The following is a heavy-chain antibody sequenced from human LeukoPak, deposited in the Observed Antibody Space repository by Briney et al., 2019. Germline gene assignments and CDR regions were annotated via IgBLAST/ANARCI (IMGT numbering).Heavy chain of an antibody. CDR1: VGSFSGYY. D-gene: IGHD3-10*01. J-gene: IGHJ6*03. V-gene: IGHV4-34*01. Sequence: SETLSLTCAVYVGSFSGYYWSWIRQPPGKGLEWIGEINHSGSTSYNSSLKSRVTISVDASKNQFSLKLSSVTAADTAVYYCARGYYGSGSHCCHMDVWGKGTTITVS. CDR2: INHSGST. CDR3: ARGYYGSGSHCCHMDV.